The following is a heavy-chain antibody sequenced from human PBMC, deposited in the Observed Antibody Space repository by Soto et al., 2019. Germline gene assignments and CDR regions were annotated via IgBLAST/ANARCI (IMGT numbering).Heavy chain of an antibody. J-gene: IGHJ3*02. CDR1: GGSISSYY. CDR2: IYYSGST. CDR3: AGAFEWELLGGAFDI. V-gene: IGHV4-59*01. Sequence: SETLSLTCTVSGGSISSYYWSWIRQPPGKGLEWIGYIYYSGSTNYNPSLKSRVTISVDTSKNQFSLKLSSVTAADTAVYYCAGAFEWELLGGAFDICGQWTMVTVSS. D-gene: IGHD1-26*01.